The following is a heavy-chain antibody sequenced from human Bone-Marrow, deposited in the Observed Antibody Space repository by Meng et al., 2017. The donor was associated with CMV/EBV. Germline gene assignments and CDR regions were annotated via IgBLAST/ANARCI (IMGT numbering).Heavy chain of an antibody. V-gene: IGHV3-7*01. Sequence: GESLKISCAASGFTFSSYWMSWVRQAPGKGLEWVANIKQDGSEKYYVDSVKGRFTISRDNAKNSLYLQMNSLRAEDTAVYYCAKGSSPLLRYYFDYWGQGTLVTVSS. J-gene: IGHJ4*02. D-gene: IGHD6-6*01. CDR2: IKQDGSEK. CDR3: AKGSSPLLRYYFDY. CDR1: GFTFSSYW.